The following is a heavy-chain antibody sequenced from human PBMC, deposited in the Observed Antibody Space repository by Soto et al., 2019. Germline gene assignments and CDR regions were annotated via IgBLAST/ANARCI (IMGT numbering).Heavy chain of an antibody. CDR1: GGSLSSSSW. J-gene: IGHJ4*02. CDR2: IFYSGST. D-gene: IGHD2-8*01. Sequence: SETLSLTCAVSGGSLSSSSWWSWVRQPPGKTLEWLGEIFYSGSTKYNPSLNSRVTISADQSKNDFSLRLSSVTAADTAVYYCVHHGGVPYYHDFWGQGMLVTVSS. CDR3: VHHGGVPYYHDF. V-gene: IGHV4-4*02.